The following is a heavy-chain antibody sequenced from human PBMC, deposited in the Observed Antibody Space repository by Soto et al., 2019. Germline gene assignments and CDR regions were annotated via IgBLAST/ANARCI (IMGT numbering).Heavy chain of an antibody. D-gene: IGHD6-19*01. CDR1: GGSFSGYY. CDR2: INHSGST. Sequence: SETLSLTCSVYGGSFSGYYWSWIRQPPVKGLEWIGEINHSGSTNYNPSLKSRGTISVDTSKNQFSLKVSSVTAADTAVYYCARVHAQKSQWLVPRGRFDPWGQGTLVTVSS. J-gene: IGHJ5*02. V-gene: IGHV4-34*01. CDR3: ARVHAQKSQWLVPRGRFDP.